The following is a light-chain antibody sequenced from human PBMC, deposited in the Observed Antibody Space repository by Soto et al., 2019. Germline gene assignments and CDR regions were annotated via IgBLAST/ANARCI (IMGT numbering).Light chain of an antibody. J-gene: IGLJ1*01. V-gene: IGLV2-14*01. CDR2: EVS. CDR1: SSDVGGYNY. CDR3: SSYTGNNTPDV. Sequence: QPALTQPASVSGSPGQSITISCTGTSSDVGGYNYVSWYQQHPGKAPKLMIYEVSNRPSGVSHRFSGSKSGNTASLTISGLQAEDEADYYCSSYTGNNTPDVFGTGTKVTVL.